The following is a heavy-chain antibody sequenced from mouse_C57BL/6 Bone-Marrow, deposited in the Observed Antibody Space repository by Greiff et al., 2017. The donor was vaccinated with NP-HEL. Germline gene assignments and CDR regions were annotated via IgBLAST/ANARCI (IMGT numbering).Heavy chain of an antibody. D-gene: IGHD2-3*01. J-gene: IGHJ4*01. CDR1: GYTFTSYW. V-gene: IGHV1-52*01. CDR2: IDPSDSET. Sequence: VQLQQPGAELVRPGSSVKLSCKASGYTFTSYWMHWVKQRPIQGLEWIGNIDPSDSETHYNQKFKDKATLTVDKSSSTAYMQLSSLTSEDSAVYYCARLRDDGSYAMDYWGQGTSVTVSS. CDR3: ARLRDDGSYAMDY.